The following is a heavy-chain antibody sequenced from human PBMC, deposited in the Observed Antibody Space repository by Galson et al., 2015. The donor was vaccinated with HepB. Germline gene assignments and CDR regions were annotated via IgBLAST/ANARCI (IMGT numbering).Heavy chain of an antibody. CDR2: INPSLGTT. J-gene: IGHJ6*04. Sequence: SVKVSCKASGYTFTNYCINWVRQAPGQGLEWMGVINPSLGTTTYAQKFQGRVTMTRDTSTSTVYMELSSLRSEDTAVYYCARVGVVVRGSIGLGGLDVWGKGTTVTVSS. CDR1: GYTFTNYC. V-gene: IGHV1-46*01. CDR3: ARVGVVVRGSIGLGGLDV. D-gene: IGHD3-10*01.